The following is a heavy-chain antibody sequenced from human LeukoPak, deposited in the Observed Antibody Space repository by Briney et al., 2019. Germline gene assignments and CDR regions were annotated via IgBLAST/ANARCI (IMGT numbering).Heavy chain of an antibody. J-gene: IGHJ4*02. V-gene: IGHV3-23*01. CDR1: GFTFSTYA. D-gene: IGHD3-22*01. CDR2: ISGTGGGT. CDR3: AKAKDNSGYRFTHFDN. Sequence: GGSLRLSCAASGFTFSTYAMSWDRQVPAKGLEWVSSISGTGGGTYYADSVKGRFTISRDNSKNTLYLQMNGLRAEDTAVYHCAKAKDNSGYRFTHFDNWGQGTLVSVSS.